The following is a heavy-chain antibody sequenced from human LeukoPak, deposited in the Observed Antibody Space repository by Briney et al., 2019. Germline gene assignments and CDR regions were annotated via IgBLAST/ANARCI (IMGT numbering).Heavy chain of an antibody. Sequence: PSETLSLTCTVSGGSISSTSYYWGWIRQPPGKGLEWIGSIYYSWDTYYNPSLKSRVTISVDTSKNQFSLKLSSVTAADTAVYYCARDRYYYDSSGYDPYFDYWGQGTLVTVSS. D-gene: IGHD3-22*01. V-gene: IGHV4-39*02. CDR3: ARDRYYYDSSGYDPYFDY. J-gene: IGHJ4*02. CDR1: GGSISSTSYY. CDR2: IYYSWDT.